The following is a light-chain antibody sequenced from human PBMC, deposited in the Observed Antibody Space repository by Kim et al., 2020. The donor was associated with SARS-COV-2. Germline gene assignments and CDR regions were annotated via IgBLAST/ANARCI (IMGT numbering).Light chain of an antibody. CDR3: QQYHTHPWT. CDR2: WAS. V-gene: IGKV4-1*01. CDR1: QSLLYSVNNENY. J-gene: IGKJ5*01. Sequence: DIVMIQSPDSLAVSLGERATINCKSSQSLLYSVNNENYLAWYQHKPGQPPRLLIYWASSRESGVPDRFSGSGSGTDFTLTISSLQAEDVAVYYCQQYHTHPWTFGRRTRLEIK.